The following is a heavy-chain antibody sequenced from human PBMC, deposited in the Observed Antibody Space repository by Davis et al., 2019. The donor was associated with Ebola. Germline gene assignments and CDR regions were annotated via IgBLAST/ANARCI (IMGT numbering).Heavy chain of an antibody. CDR3: ARGGYDFWSGYPDHFDP. J-gene: IGHJ5*02. D-gene: IGHD3-3*01. V-gene: IGHV4-39*07. Sequence: MPSETLSLTCTVSGGSISSYYWGWIRQPPGKGLEWIGSIYYSGSTYYNPSLKSRVTISVDTSKNQFSLKLSSVTAADTAVYYCARGGYDFWSGYPDHFDPWGQGTLVTVSS. CDR2: IYYSGST. CDR1: GGSISSYY.